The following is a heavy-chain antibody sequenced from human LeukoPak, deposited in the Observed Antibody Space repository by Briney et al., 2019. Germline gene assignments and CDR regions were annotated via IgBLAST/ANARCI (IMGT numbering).Heavy chain of an antibody. Sequence: PGGSLRLSCAASGLTFSRYNMNSVRQAPGKGLEWVSSIGTSSNNIYYTDSVKGRVIISRDNAKKSMFLQMNSLRVEETAVYHCVRWGVEAGMDQWGQGTLVTVSA. CDR2: IGTSSNNI. CDR1: GLTFSRYN. D-gene: IGHD6-19*01. J-gene: IGHJ4*02. V-gene: IGHV3-21*01. CDR3: VRWGVEAGMDQ.